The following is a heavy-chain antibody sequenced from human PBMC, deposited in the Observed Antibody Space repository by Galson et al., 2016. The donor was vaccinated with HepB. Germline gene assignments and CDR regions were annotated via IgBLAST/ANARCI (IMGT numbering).Heavy chain of an antibody. Sequence: ETLSLTCTASGASVSSGSYYWKWIRQPPGRGLEWMGYVYYSGTTNYNPSLKGRITISIDTSKNQFSLKLSAVTAADTAVYYCARYEVVYGYIDLWGRGTLVTVSS. CDR3: ARYEVVYGYIDL. CDR2: VYYSGTT. CDR1: GASVSSGSYY. J-gene: IGHJ2*01. D-gene: IGHD2-8*02. V-gene: IGHV4-61*01.